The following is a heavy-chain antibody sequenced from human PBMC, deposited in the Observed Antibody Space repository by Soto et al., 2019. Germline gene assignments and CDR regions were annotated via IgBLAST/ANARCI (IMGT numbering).Heavy chain of an antibody. J-gene: IGHJ5*02. D-gene: IGHD3-10*01. Sequence: SETLSLTCDVYGGSFSGYYWSWIRQSPGKGLEWIGQIKHSGGTNYNPLLKSRVTISVDTPRNQFSLKLSSVTAADTAVYFCARTYYYRSGTYFAWFEPWGQGTLVTVSS. CDR3: ARTYYYRSGTYFAWFEP. V-gene: IGHV4-34*01. CDR1: GGSFSGYY. CDR2: IKHSGGT.